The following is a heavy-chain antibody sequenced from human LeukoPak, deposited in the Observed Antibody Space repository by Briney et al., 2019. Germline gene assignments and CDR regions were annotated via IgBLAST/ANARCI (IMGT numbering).Heavy chain of an antibody. D-gene: IGHD2-2*01. J-gene: IGHJ4*02. CDR3: ASRLGVVVPAAPPAPMGY. CDR1: GFTFSSYS. CDR2: ISSSSSTI. Sequence: GGSLRLSCAASGFTFSSYSMNWVRQAPGKGLEWVSYISSSSSTIYYADSVRGRFTISRDNSKNTVHLQMNSLRAEDTAVYYCASRLGVVVPAAPPAPMGYWGQGTLVTVSS. V-gene: IGHV3-48*01.